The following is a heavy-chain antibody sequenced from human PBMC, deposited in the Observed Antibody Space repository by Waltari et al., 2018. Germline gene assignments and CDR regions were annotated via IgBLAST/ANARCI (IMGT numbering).Heavy chain of an antibody. Sequence: QVQLVQSGAAVKKPGASVKVSCKASGYTFTSYAMHWVRQAPGQRLEWMGWINAGNGIANYAQKFQGRVTITADKSTSTAYMELSSLRSEDTAVYYCARVNYGDHPFDYWGQGTLVTVSS. CDR2: INAGNGIA. J-gene: IGHJ4*02. CDR1: GYTFTSYA. V-gene: IGHV1-3*01. D-gene: IGHD4-17*01. CDR3: ARVNYGDHPFDY.